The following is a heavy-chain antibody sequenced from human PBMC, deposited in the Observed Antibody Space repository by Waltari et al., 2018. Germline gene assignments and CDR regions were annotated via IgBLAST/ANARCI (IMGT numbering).Heavy chain of an antibody. V-gene: IGHV4-59*08. CDR2: IYYSGST. Sequence: QVQLQESGPGLVKPSETLSLTCTVSGGSISSYYWSWIRQPPGKGLEWIGYIYYSGSTSYTPTLKSRVTISVDTAKNQFSLKLSSVTAADSATYYCARQSRGHQVAGMDVWGHGTTVTVSS. CDR3: ARQSRGHQVAGMDV. CDR1: GGSISSYY. D-gene: IGHD5-12*01. J-gene: IGHJ6*02.